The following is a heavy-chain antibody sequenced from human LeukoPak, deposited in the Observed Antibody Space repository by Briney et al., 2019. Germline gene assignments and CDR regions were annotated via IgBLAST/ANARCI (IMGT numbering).Heavy chain of an antibody. V-gene: IGHV3-30-3*01. Sequence: PGGSLRLSCAASEFTFSSYAMHWVRQAPGKGLEWVAVISYDGNNQYYADSVRGRFTISRDNSKNTLYLQMDSLRVEDTAVYYCARNRGATGYYWVDYWGQGTLVTVSP. CDR1: EFTFSSYA. D-gene: IGHD3-22*01. CDR2: ISYDGNNQ. CDR3: ARNRGATGYYWVDY. J-gene: IGHJ4*02.